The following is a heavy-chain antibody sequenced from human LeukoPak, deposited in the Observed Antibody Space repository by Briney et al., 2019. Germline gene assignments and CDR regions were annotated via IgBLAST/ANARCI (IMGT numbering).Heavy chain of an antibody. CDR1: GYTFTSYY. D-gene: IGHD3-22*01. Sequence: ASVKVSCKASGYTFTSYYMHWVRQAPGQGLEWMGIINPSGGSTSYAQKFQGRVTMTRDTSTSTVYMELSSLRSEDTAVYYCARGAYYYDSSGYYYSPRYFDYWGQGTLVTVSS. CDR3: ARGAYYYDSSGYYYSPRYFDY. J-gene: IGHJ4*02. V-gene: IGHV1-46*01. CDR2: INPSGGST.